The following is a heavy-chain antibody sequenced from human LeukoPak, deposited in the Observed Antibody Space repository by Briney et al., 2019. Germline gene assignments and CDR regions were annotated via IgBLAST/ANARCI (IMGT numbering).Heavy chain of an antibody. CDR3: ARYMGYYFDY. J-gene: IGHJ4*02. CDR1: GCTFSSYC. V-gene: IGHV3-7*01. Sequence: PGGSLRLSCATSGCTFSSYCMSWVRQAPGKGLEWVASIKQDGSEKYYVDSVKGRFTISRDNAKNSLYLQMNSLRAEDTAVYYCARYMGYYFDYWGQGTLVTVSS. D-gene: IGHD3-10*01. CDR2: IKQDGSEK.